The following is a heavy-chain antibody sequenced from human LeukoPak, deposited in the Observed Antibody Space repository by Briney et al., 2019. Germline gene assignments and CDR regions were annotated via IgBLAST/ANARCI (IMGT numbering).Heavy chain of an antibody. CDR1: GFTFSSYS. Sequence: GGSLRLSCAASGFTFSSYSMNWVRQAPGKGLEWVSYISSSSSTMYYADSVKGRFTISRDNAKNSLYLQMNSLRAEDTAVYYCARDGRSSGPFDSWGQGALVTVSS. D-gene: IGHD6-13*01. CDR2: ISSSSSTM. V-gene: IGHV3-48*04. CDR3: ARDGRSSGPFDS. J-gene: IGHJ4*02.